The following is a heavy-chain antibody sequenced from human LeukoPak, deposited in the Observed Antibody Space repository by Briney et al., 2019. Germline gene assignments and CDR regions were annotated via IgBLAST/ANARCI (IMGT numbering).Heavy chain of an antibody. V-gene: IGHV3-53*01. D-gene: IGHD2-15*01. CDR1: GFTVSINY. CDR3: ARDVVVAAIYYGMDV. CDR2: IYSGGST. Sequence: GGSLRLSCAASGFTVSINYMSWVRQAPGKGLEWVSVIYSGGSTYYADSVKGRFTISRDNSKNTLYLQMNSLRAEDTAVYYCARDVVVAAIYYGMDVWGKGTTVTVSS. J-gene: IGHJ6*04.